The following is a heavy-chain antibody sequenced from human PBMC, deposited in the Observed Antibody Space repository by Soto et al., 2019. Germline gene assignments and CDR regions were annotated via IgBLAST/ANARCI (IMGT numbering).Heavy chain of an antibody. CDR3: ARDFYPLAYYFDY. CDR1: GCTFINHG. V-gene: IGHV1-18*04. J-gene: IGHJ4*02. CDR2: ISGHDGKT. Sequence: ASVKVSCKASGCTFINHGISWVRQAPGQGLEWVGWISGHDGKTKYARSLQGRVTMTTDTSTSTAYMELRSLTSDDTAVYYCARDFYPLAYYFDYWGQGTLVTVYS.